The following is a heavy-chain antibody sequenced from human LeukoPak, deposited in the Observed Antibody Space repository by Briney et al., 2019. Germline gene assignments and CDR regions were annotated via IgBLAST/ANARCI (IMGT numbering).Heavy chain of an antibody. CDR2: INQDGSEK. J-gene: IGHJ4*02. D-gene: IGHD3-10*01. CDR1: GFTFGTYW. V-gene: IGHV3-7*01. CDR3: ARAGSLWFGESKLDY. Sequence: PGGSPRLSCAASGFTFGTYWMNWVHRAPGKGLEWVANINQDGSEKYYVDSVKGRFTISRDNAKNSLYLQMNSLRAEDTAVFYCARAGSLWFGESKLDYWGQGTLVTVSS.